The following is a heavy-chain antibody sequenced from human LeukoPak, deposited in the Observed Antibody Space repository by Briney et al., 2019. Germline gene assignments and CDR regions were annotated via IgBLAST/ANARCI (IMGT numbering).Heavy chain of an antibody. CDR2: IRSKANSYAT. Sequence: GGSLRLSCAAYGFTFSGSAMHWVRQASGKGLECLGRIRSKANSYATAYAASVKGRSTISRDDSKNTAYLQMNSLKTEDTAVYYCTRLTYYDILTGYYNGDYWGQGTLVTVSS. CDR3: TRLTYYDILTGYYNGDY. V-gene: IGHV3-73*01. J-gene: IGHJ4*02. CDR1: GFTFSGSA. D-gene: IGHD3-9*01.